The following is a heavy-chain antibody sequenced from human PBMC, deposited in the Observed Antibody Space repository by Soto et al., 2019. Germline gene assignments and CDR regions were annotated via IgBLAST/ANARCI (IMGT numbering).Heavy chain of an antibody. V-gene: IGHV3-48*03. CDR3: ARDPAIYSGKFDYGLDV. D-gene: IGHD4-4*01. J-gene: IGHJ6*02. CDR1: GFTFSSYE. CDR2: IGTSGKTI. Sequence: GGSLRLSCAVSGFTFSSYEMNWVRQAPGKGLEWVSYIGTSGKTIYYADSVRGRFTISRDNAKNSLYLQMNSLRDEDTAVYFCARDPAIYSGKFDYGLDVWGRGTTVTVSS.